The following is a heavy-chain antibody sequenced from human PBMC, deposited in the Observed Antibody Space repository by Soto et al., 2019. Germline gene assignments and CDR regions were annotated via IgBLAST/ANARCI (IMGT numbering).Heavy chain of an antibody. CDR2: IYYSGST. J-gene: IGHJ4*02. D-gene: IGHD3-10*01. CDR1: GGSISSGGYY. Sequence: SETLCLTCTFSGGSISSGGYYWSWIRQHPGKGLEWIGYIYYSGSTYYNPSLKSRVTISVDTSKNQFSLKLSSVTAADTAVYYCARAALWFGELLSHFDYWGQGTLVTVSS. CDR3: ARAALWFGELLSHFDY. V-gene: IGHV4-31*03.